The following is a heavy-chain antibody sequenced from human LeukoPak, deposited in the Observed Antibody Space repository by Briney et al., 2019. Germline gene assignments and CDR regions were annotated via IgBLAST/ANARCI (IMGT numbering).Heavy chain of an antibody. J-gene: IGHJ4*02. Sequence: GGSLRLSCAASEFSVGSNYMTWVRQAPGKGLEWVSLIYSGGSTYYADSVKGRFTISRDNSKNTLYLQMNSLRAEDTAVYYGARGPSGYHNTGGQGTLVTVSS. D-gene: IGHD5-12*01. CDR2: IYSGGST. V-gene: IGHV3-66*01. CDR1: EFSVGSNY. CDR3: ARGPSGYHNT.